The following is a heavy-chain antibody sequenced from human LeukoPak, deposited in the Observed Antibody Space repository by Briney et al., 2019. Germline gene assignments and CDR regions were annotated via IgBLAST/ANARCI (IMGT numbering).Heavy chain of an antibody. CDR3: ARDSGQDGSGILWYYGMDV. V-gene: IGHV3-21*01. Sequence: GGSLRLSCAASGFTFSSYRMTWVRQAPGKGLEWVSSISSSSSYIYYADSVKGRFTISRDNAKNSLYLQMNSLRAEDTAVYYCARDSGQDGSGILWYYGMDVWGQGTTVTVSS. CDR2: ISSSSSYI. CDR1: GFTFSSYR. D-gene: IGHD3-10*01. J-gene: IGHJ6*02.